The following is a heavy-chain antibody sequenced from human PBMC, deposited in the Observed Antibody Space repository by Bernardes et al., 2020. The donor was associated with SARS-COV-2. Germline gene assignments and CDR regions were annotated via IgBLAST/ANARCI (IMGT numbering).Heavy chain of an antibody. CDR1: GASINSYY. V-gene: IGHV4-4*07. CDR2: IYTSGST. D-gene: IGHD1-7*01. J-gene: IGHJ5*02. CDR3: ARGYLELGWFDP. Sequence: AETLSLTCTVSGASINSYYWSWIRQPAGRGLGWIGRIYTSGSTNYNPSLKSRVTMSVDTSKNQFSLKLSTVTAADPAVYYCARGYLELGWFDPWGQGTLVTGSS.